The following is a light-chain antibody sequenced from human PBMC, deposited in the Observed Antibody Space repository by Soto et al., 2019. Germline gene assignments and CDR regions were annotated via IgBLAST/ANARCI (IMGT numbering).Light chain of an antibody. CDR2: EVS. CDR3: SSYVFRGTLVV. V-gene: IGLV2-14*03. J-gene: IGLJ2*01. Sequence: QSALTQPASVSGSPGQSITISCTGSSIDVGGYDFVSWYQQHPGKAPRLIIYEVSHRPSGVSDRFSASKAGNTASLTISGLQAEDGADYYCSSYVFRGTLVVFGGGTKLTVL. CDR1: SIDVGGYDF.